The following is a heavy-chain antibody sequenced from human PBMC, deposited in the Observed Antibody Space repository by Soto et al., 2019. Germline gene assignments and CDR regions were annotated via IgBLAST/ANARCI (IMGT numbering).Heavy chain of an antibody. Sequence: PSQTLSLTCAISGYSVSSNSAAWNWIRQSPSRGLEWLGRTYYRSKWYNDYAVSVKSRITINPDTSKNQFSLQLNSVTPEDTAVYYCARARGYYDSSGYYPIDAFDIWGQGTMVTVSS. J-gene: IGHJ3*02. V-gene: IGHV6-1*01. CDR2: TYYRSKWYN. D-gene: IGHD3-22*01. CDR3: ARARGYYDSSGYYPIDAFDI. CDR1: GYSVSSNSAA.